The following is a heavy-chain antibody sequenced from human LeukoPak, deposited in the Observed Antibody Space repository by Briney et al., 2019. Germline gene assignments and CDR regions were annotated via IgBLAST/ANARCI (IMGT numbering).Heavy chain of an antibody. D-gene: IGHD6-6*01. CDR1: GFTFSSYE. J-gene: IGHJ3*02. CDR2: ISSSGSTI. V-gene: IGHV3-48*03. Sequence: GGSLRLSCAASGFTFSSYEINWVRQAPGKGLEWVSYISSSGSTIYYADSVKGRFTISRDNAKNSLYLQMNSLRAEDTAVYYCARRSAARDAFDIWGQGTMVTGSS. CDR3: ARRSAARDAFDI.